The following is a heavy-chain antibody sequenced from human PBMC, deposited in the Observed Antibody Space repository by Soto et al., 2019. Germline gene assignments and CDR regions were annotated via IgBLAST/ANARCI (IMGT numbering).Heavy chain of an antibody. D-gene: IGHD6-13*01. Sequence: QTLSLTFAVSGDSLSSNTASWSWIRQSPSRGLEWLGRTYYRSKWYYDYAASVTSRMTINPDTSKNQFSLQLNSVTPEDTDVYYCARGSYTSTWYWGQGTLVTVSS. CDR1: GDSLSSNTAS. CDR3: ARGSYTSTWY. CDR2: TYYRSKWYY. V-gene: IGHV6-1*01. J-gene: IGHJ4*02.